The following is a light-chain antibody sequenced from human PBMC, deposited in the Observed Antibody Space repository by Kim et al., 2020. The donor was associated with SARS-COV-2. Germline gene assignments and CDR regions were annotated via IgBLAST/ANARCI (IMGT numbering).Light chain of an antibody. CDR3: QSYDSSLSGWV. J-gene: IGLJ3*02. Sequence: RVTHSCPGGRSTTGAGSDVHWYQQLPGTAPKGLIYDNTNRRSGVPDRFSGSKSGTSASLAITGLQAEDEAVYYCQSYDSSLSGWVFGGGTQLTVL. V-gene: IGLV1-40*01. CDR2: DNT. CDR1: RSTTGAGSD.